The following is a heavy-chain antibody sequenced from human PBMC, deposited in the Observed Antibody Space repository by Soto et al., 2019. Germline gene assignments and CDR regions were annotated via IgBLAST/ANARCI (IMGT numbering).Heavy chain of an antibody. Sequence: QVQLVESGGGVGKPGGSLRLSCAASGFTFSDYYMSWTRQAPGKGLEWVAYISGSSGNIYYEDSVKGRFTISRDNAKNSLYLQMNSLRADDTDVYYCARDRYSGSDAYMDVWGNGTTVTVSS. CDR1: GFTFSDYY. D-gene: IGHD5-12*01. J-gene: IGHJ6*03. CDR3: ARDRYSGSDAYMDV. CDR2: ISGSSGNI. V-gene: IGHV3-11*01.